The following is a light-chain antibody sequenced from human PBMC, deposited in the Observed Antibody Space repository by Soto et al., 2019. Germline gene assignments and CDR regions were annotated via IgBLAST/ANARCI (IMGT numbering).Light chain of an antibody. CDR2: DAS. V-gene: IGKV3-15*01. Sequence: TMRKQSPATLSVSTGEKATLSCGASQSVDSNLAWYQQKPGQAPRLLIYDASTRATGIPARFGGFGSGTYFTLFITMQSEDFAVYYCQQYSDWPAVTFGGGTKVDI. CDR1: QSVDSN. CDR3: QQYSDWPAVT. J-gene: IGKJ4*01.